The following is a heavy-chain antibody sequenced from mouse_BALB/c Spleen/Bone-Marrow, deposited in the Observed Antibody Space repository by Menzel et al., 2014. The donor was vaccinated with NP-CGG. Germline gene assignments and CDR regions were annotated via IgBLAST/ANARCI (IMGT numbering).Heavy chain of an antibody. D-gene: IGHD2-1*01. CDR2: INPSNGRT. V-gene: IGHV1S81*02. CDR1: GYTLTSYW. J-gene: IGHJ3*01. CDR3: ASYYGNYAY. Sequence: QVQLQQSGAELVKPGASVKLSCKASGYTLTSYWMHWVKQRPGQGLEWIGEINPSNGRTNYNEKFKSKATLTVDKSSSTAYMQLSSLTSEDSAVYYCASYYGNYAYWGQGTLVTVSA.